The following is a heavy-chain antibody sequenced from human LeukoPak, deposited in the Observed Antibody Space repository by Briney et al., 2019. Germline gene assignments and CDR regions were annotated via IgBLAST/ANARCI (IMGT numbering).Heavy chain of an antibody. V-gene: IGHV3-23*01. CDR2: LSYTGGSK. CDR1: GFTFSSYA. D-gene: IGHD5-18*01. J-gene: IGHJ4*02. Sequence: GGSLRLSCAASGFTFSSYAMSWVRQAPGKGLEWVSALSYTGGSKYYADSVQGRFTISRDNSKNTLYLQMNSLRAEDTAVYYCAKDLLYSYGRPFDYWGQGTLVTVSS. CDR3: AKDLLYSYGRPFDY.